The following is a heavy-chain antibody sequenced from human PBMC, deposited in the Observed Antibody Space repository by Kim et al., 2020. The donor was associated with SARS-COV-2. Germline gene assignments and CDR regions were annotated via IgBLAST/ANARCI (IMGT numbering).Heavy chain of an antibody. J-gene: IGHJ4*02. V-gene: IGHV3-23*01. D-gene: IGHD3-9*01. Sequence: VKGRFTISRDNSKNTLYLQMNSLRAEDTALYYCAKSQYDILTGYYRGFDYWGQGTRVTVSS. CDR3: AKSQYDILTGYYRGFDY.